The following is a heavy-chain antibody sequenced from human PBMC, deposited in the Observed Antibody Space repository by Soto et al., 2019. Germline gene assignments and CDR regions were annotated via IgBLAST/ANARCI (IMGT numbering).Heavy chain of an antibody. J-gene: IGHJ4*02. Sequence: QLQLQESGPGLVKPSETLSLTCTVSGGSISSSSYYWGWIRQPPGKGLEWIGSIYYSGSTYYNPSLKSRVTISVDTSKNQFSLKLRSVTAADTAVYYCASHDYGGNYFDYWGQGTLVTVSS. V-gene: IGHV4-39*01. CDR3: ASHDYGGNYFDY. D-gene: IGHD4-17*01. CDR1: GGSISSSSYY. CDR2: IYYSGST.